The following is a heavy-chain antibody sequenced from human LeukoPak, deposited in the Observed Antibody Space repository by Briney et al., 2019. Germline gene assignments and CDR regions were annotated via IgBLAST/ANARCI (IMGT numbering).Heavy chain of an antibody. CDR2: INPNSGGT. V-gene: IGHV1-2*06. CDR3: AREENCSGGSCYYY. J-gene: IGHJ4*02. D-gene: IGHD2-15*01. Sequence: ASVKVSCKASGYTFTAYYIHWVRQASGQGLEWMGRINPNSGGTNCAQNFQGRVTMTRDTSITTAYMELNKLTSDDTAVYYCAREENCSGGSCYYYWGQGTLVTVSS. CDR1: GYTFTAYY.